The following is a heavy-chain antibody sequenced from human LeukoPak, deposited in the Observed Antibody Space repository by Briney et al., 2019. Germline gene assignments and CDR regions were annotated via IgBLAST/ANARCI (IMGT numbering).Heavy chain of an antibody. D-gene: IGHD1-26*01. CDR3: TTGKSRSGSSPHH. CDR1: GFTFSDYY. J-gene: IGHJ5*02. Sequence: GGSLRLSCAASGFTFSDYYVSWIRQVPGKGLEWVSYISSSGSTIYYADSVKGRFTISRDNAKNSLYLQMNSLRAEDTAVYYCTTGKSRSGSSPHHWGQGTLVTVSS. V-gene: IGHV3-11*04. CDR2: ISSSGSTI.